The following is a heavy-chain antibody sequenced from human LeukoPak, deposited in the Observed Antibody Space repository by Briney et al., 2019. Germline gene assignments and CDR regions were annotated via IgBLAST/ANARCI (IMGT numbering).Heavy chain of an antibody. V-gene: IGHV3-7*05. J-gene: IGHJ6*02. CDR1: GFSFSGHW. Sequence: GGSLRLSCAASGFSFSGHWMNWVRQPPGKGLEWVANIKADGSEKYYVDSVKGRFTISRDNAKNSLYLQMNSLRAEDTAVYYCARDGVNYGMDVWGQGTTVTVSS. D-gene: IGHD2-21*01. CDR2: IKADGSEK. CDR3: ARDGVNYGMDV.